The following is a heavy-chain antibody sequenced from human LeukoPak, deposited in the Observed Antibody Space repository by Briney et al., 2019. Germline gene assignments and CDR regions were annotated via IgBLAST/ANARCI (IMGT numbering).Heavy chain of an antibody. V-gene: IGHV3-7*03. CDR3: AIIWFGELLASDAFDI. CDR1: GFTFSSYW. CDR2: IKQDGSEN. Sequence: GGSLRLSCAASGFTFSSYWMSWVRQAPGKGLEWVANIKQDGSENNYVDSVKGRFTISRDNAKNSLYLQMNSLKTEDTAVYYCAIIWFGELLASDAFDIWGQGTMVTVSS. D-gene: IGHD3-10*01. J-gene: IGHJ3*02.